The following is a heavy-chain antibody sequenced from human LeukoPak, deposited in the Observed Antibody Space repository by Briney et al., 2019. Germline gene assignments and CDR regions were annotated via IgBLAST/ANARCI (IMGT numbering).Heavy chain of an antibody. CDR1: GYTFTSYD. D-gene: IGHD3-16*01. J-gene: IGHJ4*02. CDR2: MNPNSGNT. CDR3: ARGPFPPPGDDY. V-gene: IGHV1-8*01. Sequence: GASVKVSCKASGYTFTSYDINWVRQATGQGLEWMGWMNPNSGNTGYAQKFQGRVTMTRNTSISTAYMELSSLRSEDTAVYYCARGPFPPPGDDYWGQGTLVTVSS.